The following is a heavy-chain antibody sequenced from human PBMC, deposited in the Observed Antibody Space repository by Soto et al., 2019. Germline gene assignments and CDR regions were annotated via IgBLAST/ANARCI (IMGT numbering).Heavy chain of an antibody. CDR1: GYSIRSGDY. D-gene: IGHD3-10*01. V-gene: IGHV4-38-2*02. CDR3: AALWFGELAFNY. J-gene: IGHJ4*01. Sequence: PSETLSLTCSVSGYSIRSGDYWGWVRQAPGKGLEWLGSVYRNGIMFHNPSFQSRVTISVDTSKNQFSLNLRSVTAADTAVYYCAALWFGELAFNYWGHGILVTVSS. CDR2: VYRNGIM.